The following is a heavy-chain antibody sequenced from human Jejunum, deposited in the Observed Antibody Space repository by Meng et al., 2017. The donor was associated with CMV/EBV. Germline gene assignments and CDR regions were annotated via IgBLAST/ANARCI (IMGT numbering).Heavy chain of an antibody. V-gene: IGHV1-2*02. CDR3: ARDVPYDRLDF. Sequence: QVHLAQSGSEVKNPGDSVKVSCKASGYIFTGYYIQWVRQAPGQGLEWVGWINPNNGDSRSAQKFQGRVTMTWDASSTTAFMDLTNLISDDTAVYYCARDVPYDRLDFWGQGTLVTVSS. CDR2: INPNNGDS. CDR1: GYIFTGYY. D-gene: IGHD5-12*01. J-gene: IGHJ4*02.